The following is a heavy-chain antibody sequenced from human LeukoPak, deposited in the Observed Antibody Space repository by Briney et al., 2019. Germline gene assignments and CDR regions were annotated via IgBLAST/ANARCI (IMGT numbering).Heavy chain of an antibody. CDR2: FWRSGNT. D-gene: IGHD2/OR15-2a*01. Sequence: GSLRLSCAASGFNFGIYSMNWVRQVPGKGLEWVSTFWRSGNTYYADSVKGRFTISRDNSRKMLYLQMSSLRAEDTALYYCAKSFLTAALGFDYWGQGTLVTVSS. CDR3: AKSFLTAALGFDY. V-gene: IGHV3-23*01. J-gene: IGHJ4*02. CDR1: GFNFGIYS.